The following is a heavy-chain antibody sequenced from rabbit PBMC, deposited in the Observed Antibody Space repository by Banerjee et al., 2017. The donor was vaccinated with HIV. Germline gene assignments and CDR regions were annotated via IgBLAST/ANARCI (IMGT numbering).Heavy chain of an antibody. Sequence: QEQLEESGGDLVKPEGSLTLTCTASGFSFSSYGVSWVRQAPGKGLEWIACIYGGSSGTTYYANWAKGRFTISKTSSTTVTLQMTSLTAADTATYFCARDYGGYAYARLDLWGQGTLVTVS. V-gene: IGHV1S45*01. J-gene: IGHJ3*01. CDR1: GFSFSSYG. D-gene: IGHD6-1*01. CDR2: IYGGSSGTT. CDR3: ARDYGGYAYARLDL.